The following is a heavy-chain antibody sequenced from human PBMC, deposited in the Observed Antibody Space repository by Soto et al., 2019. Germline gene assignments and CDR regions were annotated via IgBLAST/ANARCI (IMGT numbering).Heavy chain of an antibody. J-gene: IGHJ4*02. CDR2: IYYSGST. CDR3: ASQYYGSGSYNDY. D-gene: IGHD3-10*01. V-gene: IGHV4-31*03. CDR1: GGSISSGGYY. Sequence: PSETLSLTCTVSGGSISSGGYYWSWIRQHPGKGLEWIGYIYYSGSTYYNPSLKSRVTISVDTSKNQFSLKLSSVTAADTAVYYGASQYYGSGSYNDYWGQGTLVTVSS.